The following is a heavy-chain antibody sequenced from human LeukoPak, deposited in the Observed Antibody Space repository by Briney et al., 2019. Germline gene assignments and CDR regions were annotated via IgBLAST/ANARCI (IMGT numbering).Heavy chain of an antibody. CDR1: GFTFGSYA. CDR3: AKDLSGGYSYVSDWFDP. Sequence: GGSLRLSCAASGFTFGSYAMSWVRQAPGKGLEWVSAISGSGGSTYYADSVKGRFTISRDNSKNTLYLQMNSLRAEDTAVYYCAKDLSGGYSYVSDWFDPWGQGTLVTVS. J-gene: IGHJ5*02. CDR2: ISGSGGST. D-gene: IGHD5-18*01. V-gene: IGHV3-23*01.